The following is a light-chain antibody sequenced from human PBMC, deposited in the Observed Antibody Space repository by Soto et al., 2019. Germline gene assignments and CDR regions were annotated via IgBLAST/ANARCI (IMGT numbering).Light chain of an antibody. CDR2: DDS. CDR1: NIGNKS. J-gene: IGLJ2*01. V-gene: IGLV3-21*02. Sequence: SYVLTQPPSVSVAPGQTARITCGGNNIGNKSVHWYQQKPGQAPVLVVYDDSDRPSGIPERFSGSNSGNTATLTISRVEVGDEADYYCQVWDSSSDHVVFGGGTKLTVL. CDR3: QVWDSSSDHVV.